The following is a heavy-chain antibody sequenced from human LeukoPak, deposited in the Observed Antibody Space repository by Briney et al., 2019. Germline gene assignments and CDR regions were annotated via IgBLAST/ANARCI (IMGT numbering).Heavy chain of an antibody. J-gene: IGHJ6*02. CDR3: ARDAYSSGWSGYYHYGMDV. CDR2: IYYSGST. D-gene: IGHD6-19*01. Sequence: SETLSLTCTVSGGSISSYYWSWIRQPPGKGLEWIGYIYYSGSTNYNPSLKSRVTISVDTSKNQFSLKLSSVTAADTAVYYCARDAYSSGWSGYYHYGMDVWGQGTTVTVSS. V-gene: IGHV4-59*01. CDR1: GGSISSYY.